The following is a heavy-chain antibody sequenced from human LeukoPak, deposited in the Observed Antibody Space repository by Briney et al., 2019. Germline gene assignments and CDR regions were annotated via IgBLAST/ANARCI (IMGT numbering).Heavy chain of an antibody. Sequence: GGSLRLSCAASGYTFSSYSMNWVRQAPGKGLEWVSSISSSSSYIYCADSVKGRFTISRDNAKNSLCLQMNSLRAEDTAVYYCARDLSDYSYGGHVGWGQGTLVTVSS. V-gene: IGHV3-21*01. CDR2: ISSSSSYI. D-gene: IGHD3-10*01. J-gene: IGHJ4*02. CDR3: ARDLSDYSYGGHVG. CDR1: GYTFSSYS.